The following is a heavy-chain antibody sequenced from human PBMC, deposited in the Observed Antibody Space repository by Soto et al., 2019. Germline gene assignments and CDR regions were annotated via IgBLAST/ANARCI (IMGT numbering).Heavy chain of an antibody. D-gene: IGHD3-22*01. V-gene: IGHV1-18*01. CDR3: ARAPLGIIVAPDF. CDR1: GYTFTNYA. CDR2: IRAYNDNT. J-gene: IGHJ4*02. Sequence: GASVKVSCKASGYTFTNYAISWVRQAPGQGLEWMGWIRAYNDNTNHAQKLQGRVTVSTDTSITTTYMELSSLTSDNTAVYYCARAPLGIIVAPDFWGQGTLVTVSS.